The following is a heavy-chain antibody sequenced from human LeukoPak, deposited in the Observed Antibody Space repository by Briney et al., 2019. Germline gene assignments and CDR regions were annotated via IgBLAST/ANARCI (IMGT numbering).Heavy chain of an antibody. J-gene: IGHJ4*02. CDR2: INHSGST. D-gene: IGHD6-19*01. Sequence: SETLSLTCAVYGGSFSGYYWSWIRQPPGKGLEWIGEINHSGSTNYNPSLKSRVTISVDTSKNQFSLRLSSVTAADTAVYYCARRSGWSHPFDYWGQGTLVTVSS. CDR1: GGSFSGYY. V-gene: IGHV4-34*01. CDR3: ARRSGWSHPFDY.